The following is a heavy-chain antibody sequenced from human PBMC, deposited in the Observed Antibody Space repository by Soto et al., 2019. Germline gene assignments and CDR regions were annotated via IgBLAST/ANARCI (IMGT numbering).Heavy chain of an antibody. V-gene: IGHV3-33*01. CDR2: IRFDGSNI. D-gene: IGHD2-21*01. CDR1: GSIFRGYG. Sequence: QVQLVESGGGVVQPGGSLRLSCAASGSIFRGYGMHWVRQAPGKGLEWVAIIRFDGSNINYADSVMGRFTISRDNSKNTLYLEMNSLRVEDTAVYYCARGGVGDSAVRGYLDYWGQGTLVTVSS. CDR3: ARGGVGDSAVRGYLDY. J-gene: IGHJ4*02.